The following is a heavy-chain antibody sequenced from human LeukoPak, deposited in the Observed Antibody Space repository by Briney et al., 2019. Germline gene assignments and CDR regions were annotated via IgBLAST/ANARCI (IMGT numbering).Heavy chain of an antibody. D-gene: IGHD5-18*01. CDR1: GYSFTSYW. CDR3: ARHAAGYSYGPKIDY. Sequence: GESLKISCKGSGYSFTSYWIGWVRQMPGKGLEWVGIIYPGDSDTRYSPSFQGQVTISADKSISTAYLQWSSLKASDTAMYYCARHAAGYSYGPKIDYWGQGTLVTVSS. J-gene: IGHJ4*02. CDR2: IYPGDSDT. V-gene: IGHV5-51*01.